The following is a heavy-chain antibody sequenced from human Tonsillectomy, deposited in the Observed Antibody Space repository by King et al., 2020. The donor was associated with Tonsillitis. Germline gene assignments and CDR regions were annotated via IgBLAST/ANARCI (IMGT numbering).Heavy chain of an antibody. J-gene: IGHJ4*02. Sequence: VQLVESGGGLVQPGGSLRLSCAASGFTFSGYWMSWVRQAPGKGLEWVANIKQDGSEKYYVESVKGRLTNSRDNAKNSLYLKMNTLRAEDTAVYYSARDSADFWSGYYRSPPDYWGQGILVIVSS. CDR1: GFTFSGYW. V-gene: IGHV3-7*01. CDR3: ARDSADFWSGYYRSPPDY. CDR2: IKQDGSEK. D-gene: IGHD3-3*01.